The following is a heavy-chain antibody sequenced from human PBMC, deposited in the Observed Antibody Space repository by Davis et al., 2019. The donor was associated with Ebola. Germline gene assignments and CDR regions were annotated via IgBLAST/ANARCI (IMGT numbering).Heavy chain of an antibody. CDR1: GFTFSTYT. CDR2: ISGSGGTT. CDR3: ARSGLSFGVVKYHYGMDV. J-gene: IGHJ6*04. D-gene: IGHD3-3*01. Sequence: GESLKISCAASGFTFSTYTRTWVRQAPGKGLEWVSAISGSGGTTYYAGSVKGRFTVSRDNSKKTMYLQMNSLRAEDTAVYYCARSGLSFGVVKYHYGMDVWGKGTTVTVSS. V-gene: IGHV3-23*01.